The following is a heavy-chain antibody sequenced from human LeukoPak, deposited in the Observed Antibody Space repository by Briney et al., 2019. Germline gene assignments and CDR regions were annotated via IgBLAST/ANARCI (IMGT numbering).Heavy chain of an antibody. D-gene: IGHD3-3*01. Sequence: ASVKVSCKASGGTFSSYAISWVRQAPAQGLEWMGGIIPIFGTANYAQKFQGRVTITADESTSTAYMELSSLRSEDTAVYYCARGRYDFWSGYYTSEYFQHWGQGTLVTVSS. CDR1: GGTFSSYA. J-gene: IGHJ1*01. CDR3: ARGRYDFWSGYYTSEYFQH. V-gene: IGHV1-69*01. CDR2: IIPIFGTA.